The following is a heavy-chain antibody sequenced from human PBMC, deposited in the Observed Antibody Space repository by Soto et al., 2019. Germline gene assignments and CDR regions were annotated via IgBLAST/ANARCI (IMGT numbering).Heavy chain of an antibody. CDR1: GFTFSYAW. CDR2: IKSKTDGGTT. D-gene: IGHD1-26*01. V-gene: IGHV3-15*07. J-gene: IGHJ4*02. CDR3: ATGSGDLLY. Sequence: EVQLVESGGDLAKPGGSLRLSCAVSGFTFSYAWMNWVRQAPGKGLEWVGRIKSKTDGGTTDYAAPVKGRFTISRDDSKNMVFLQMNSLGTEDPAVYYCATGSGDLLYWVQGTRVTVSS.